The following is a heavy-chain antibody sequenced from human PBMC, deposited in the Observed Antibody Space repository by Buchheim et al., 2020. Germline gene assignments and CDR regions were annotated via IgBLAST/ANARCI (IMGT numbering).Heavy chain of an antibody. CDR2: INGVGTTT. J-gene: IGHJ4*02. V-gene: IGHV3-23*01. D-gene: IGHD6-19*01. Sequence: EVELLESGGGLVQPGGSLRLSCAASGFTFSSYAMSWVRQAPGKGLEWVSTINGVGTTTYYGDSVQGRFTISRANSRNMWYLQMDSLRAEDSVLYYCANNRNSGWSHQYWGQGTL. CDR3: ANNRNSGWSHQY. CDR1: GFTFSSYA.